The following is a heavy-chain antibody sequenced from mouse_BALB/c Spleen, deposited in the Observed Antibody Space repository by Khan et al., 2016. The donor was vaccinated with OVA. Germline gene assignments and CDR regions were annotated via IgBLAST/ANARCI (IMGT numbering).Heavy chain of an antibody. J-gene: IGHJ4*01. CDR2: IWAGGGT. V-gene: IGHV2-6-4*01. D-gene: IGHD2-14*01. CDR1: GFSLSRYN. Sequence: QVQLKESGPGLVAPSQCLSITCTVSGFSLSRYNIHWVRQPPGKGLEWLGMIWAGGGTDYNSTLKSRLNISKDNSKSQVFLKMNSLQTDDTAMYYCARAYYRYDGYYALDYWGQGTSVTVSS. CDR3: ARAYYRYDGYYALDY.